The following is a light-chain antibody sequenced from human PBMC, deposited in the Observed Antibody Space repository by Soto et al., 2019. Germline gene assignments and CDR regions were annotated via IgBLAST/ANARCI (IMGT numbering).Light chain of an antibody. Sequence: EIVMTQSPATLSVSLGGRATLSCRASQSVSSNLAWYQQKPGQAPRLLIYRASTRATGIPARFSGSGSGTEFTLTISSLQSEDFALYYCQQYEKWPWTFGQGTKVDI. V-gene: IGKV3-15*01. CDR3: QQYEKWPWT. CDR1: QSVSSN. CDR2: RAS. J-gene: IGKJ1*01.